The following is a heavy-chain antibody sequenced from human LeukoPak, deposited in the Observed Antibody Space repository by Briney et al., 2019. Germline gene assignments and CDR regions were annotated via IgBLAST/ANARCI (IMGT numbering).Heavy chain of an antibody. CDR3: ARHLPLQYYFDY. J-gene: IGHJ4*02. V-gene: IGHV4-38-2*01. CDR1: SYSISSGYY. Sequence: PSETLSPTCAVSSYSISSGYYWGWIRPPPGKGLEWIGSIYHSGTTYYSPSLKSRVTISVDTSKNQFSLKLSSVTAADTAVYYCARHLPLQYYFDYWGQGTLVTVSS. D-gene: IGHD5-24*01. CDR2: IYHSGTT.